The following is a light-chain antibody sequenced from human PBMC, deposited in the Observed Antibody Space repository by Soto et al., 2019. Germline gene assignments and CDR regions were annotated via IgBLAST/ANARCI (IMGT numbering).Light chain of an antibody. CDR2: DAS. J-gene: IGKJ2*01. V-gene: IGKV3-11*01. CDR3: QQRSNWPPYT. CDR1: QSVSSY. Sequence: EIVLTQSPATLSLSPGERATLSCRASQSVSSYLAWYQQKPGQAPRLLIYDASNRATGIPARFSGTGSGTDFTLTISSLEPEDCAVYYCQQRSNWPPYTFVQGTKLEIK.